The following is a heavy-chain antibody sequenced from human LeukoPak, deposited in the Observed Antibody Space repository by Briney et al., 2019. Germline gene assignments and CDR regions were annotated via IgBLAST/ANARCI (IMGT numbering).Heavy chain of an antibody. D-gene: IGHD3-10*01. CDR2: INPNSGGT. CDR3: VRDVHGYYNSGSSYIPKGMVV. CDR1: GYSFTAYY. Sequence: ASVKDSCKASGYSFTAYYIHWVRQAPGQGLEWMGWINPNSGGTNFAQKFQGRVAMTRDTSISTAYMELSRLRSDDTAVYYCVRDVHGYYNSGSSYIPKGMVVWGQGTTVTVSS. J-gene: IGHJ6*02. V-gene: IGHV1-2*02.